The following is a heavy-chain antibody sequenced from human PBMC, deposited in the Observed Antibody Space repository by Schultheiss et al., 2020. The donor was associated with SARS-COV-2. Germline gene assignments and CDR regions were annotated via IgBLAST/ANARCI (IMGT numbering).Heavy chain of an antibody. J-gene: IGHJ4*02. CDR1: GFTVSSNY. Sequence: GGSLRLSCAASGFTVSSNYMSWVRQAPGKGLEWVSAISGSGTSTYYADSVKGRFTISRDNSKNTLYLQMNSLRAEDTAVYYCARFYDFWSGYSDYWGQGTLVTVSS. CDR3: ARFYDFWSGYSDY. D-gene: IGHD3-3*01. V-gene: IGHV3-66*02. CDR2: ISGSGTST.